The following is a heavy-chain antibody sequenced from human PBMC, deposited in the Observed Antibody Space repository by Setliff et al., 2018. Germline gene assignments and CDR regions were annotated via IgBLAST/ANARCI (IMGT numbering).Heavy chain of an antibody. J-gene: IGHJ4*02. Sequence: ASVKVSCKVSGYTLTELSMHWVRQAPGRGLEWMGGFDPEDGETIYAQKFQGRVTMTEDTSTDTAYMELSSLRSEDTAVYYCATGGTYGSGSSYDYWGQGTLVTVSS. V-gene: IGHV1-24*01. CDR2: FDPEDGET. D-gene: IGHD3-10*01. CDR1: GYTLTELS. CDR3: ATGGTYGSGSSYDY.